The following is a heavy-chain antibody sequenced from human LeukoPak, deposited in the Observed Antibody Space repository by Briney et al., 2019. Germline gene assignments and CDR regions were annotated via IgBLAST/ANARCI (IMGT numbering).Heavy chain of an antibody. Sequence: SETLSLTCSVSGGSISNWCWNWIRQPAGKGLEWIGHMCIGADTNYKPSLKSRLTMSADMSNNEISLKLTSVTAADTAVYYCATGAGVFDYWGQGILVTVSS. D-gene: IGHD1-14*01. J-gene: IGHJ4*01. CDR2: MCIGADT. CDR3: ATGAGVFDY. CDR1: GGSISNWC. V-gene: IGHV4-4*07.